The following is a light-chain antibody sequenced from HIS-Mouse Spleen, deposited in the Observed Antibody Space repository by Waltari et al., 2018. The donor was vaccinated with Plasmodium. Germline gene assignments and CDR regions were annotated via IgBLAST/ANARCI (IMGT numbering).Light chain of an antibody. Sequence: NFMLTQPHSVSESPGKMVTISCTGSSGSIASNYVQWYQQRPGSAPTTVIYEDNQRPSGVPDRFSGSIDSSSNSASLTISGLKTEDEADYYCQSYDSSNQGVVFGGGTKLTVL. V-gene: IGLV6-57*02. CDR1: SGSIASNY. CDR3: QSYDSSNQGVV. CDR2: EDN. J-gene: IGLJ2*01.